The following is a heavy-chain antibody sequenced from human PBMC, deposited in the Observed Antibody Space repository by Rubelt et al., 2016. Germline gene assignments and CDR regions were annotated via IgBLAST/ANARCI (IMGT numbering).Heavy chain of an antibody. D-gene: IGHD3-3*01. Sequence: EVQLLESGGGLVQPGGSLRLSCAASGFTFSSYAMSWVRQAPGKGLEWVSGISGSGGSTYYAGSVQGRFTVSRDSSKNTLYRQMNSLRAEETAVYYCAKFVGFGVSYYGMDGWGQGTTVTVAS. J-gene: IGHJ6*02. CDR3: AKFVGFGVSYYGMDG. CDR1: GFTFSSYA. CDR2: ISGSGGST. V-gene: IGHV3-23*01.